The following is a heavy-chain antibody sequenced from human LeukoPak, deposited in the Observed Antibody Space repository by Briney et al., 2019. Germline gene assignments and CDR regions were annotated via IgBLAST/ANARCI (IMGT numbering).Heavy chain of an antibody. CDR3: VGPDSQFDC. D-gene: IGHD3-10*01. Sequence: GGSLRLSCAASGFTFSSYAMSWVRQAPGKGLEWVSSISSNSLHIFYVDSVKGRFTISRDNAKNSLYLQMNNLRAEDTAVYYCVGPDSQFDCWGQGTLVTVSS. CDR2: ISSNSLHI. CDR1: GFTFSSYA. V-gene: IGHV3-21*01. J-gene: IGHJ4*02.